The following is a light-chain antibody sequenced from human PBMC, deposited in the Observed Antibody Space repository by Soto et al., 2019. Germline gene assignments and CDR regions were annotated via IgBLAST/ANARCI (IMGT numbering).Light chain of an antibody. CDR1: SGDVGGYKY. Sequence: QAVLTQPASVSGSPGQSITISCTGTSGDVGGYKYVSWYQQHPGNAPKLIIYEVSLWPSGVSNRFSGSKSGNTASLTISGLQADDEGDYYCSSYTSSNTVLFGTGTKLTVL. V-gene: IGLV2-14*01. CDR3: SSYTSSNTVL. CDR2: EVS. J-gene: IGLJ2*01.